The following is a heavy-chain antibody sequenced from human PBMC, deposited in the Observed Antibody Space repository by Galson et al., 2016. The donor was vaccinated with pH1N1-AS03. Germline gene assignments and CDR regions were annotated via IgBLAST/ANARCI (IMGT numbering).Heavy chain of an antibody. V-gene: IGHV3-23*01. CDR2: ITGSGGGT. CDR1: GFAFSSYV. D-gene: IGHD1-14*01. Sequence: SLRLSCAASGFAFSSYVMSWVRQAPGKGLEWVSGITGSGGGTYYADSVKGRFTMTEDTLTDTAYMELTSLRSEDTAVYYCATELLSHYGLDVWGQGTTVTVSS. J-gene: IGHJ6*02. CDR3: ATELLSHYGLDV.